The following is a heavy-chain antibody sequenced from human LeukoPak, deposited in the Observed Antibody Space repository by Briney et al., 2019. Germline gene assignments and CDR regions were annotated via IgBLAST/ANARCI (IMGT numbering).Heavy chain of an antibody. CDR1: GGSISSYY. V-gene: IGHV4-59*01. J-gene: IGHJ4*02. D-gene: IGHD1-26*01. CDR3: ARSSSGSFMVFDY. Sequence: PSETLSLTCTVSGGSISSYYWSWIRQPPGKGLEWIGYIYYSGSTNYNPSLKSRVTISVDTSKNQFSLKLSSVTAADTAVYYCARSSSGSFMVFDYWGQRTLVTVSS. CDR2: IYYSGST.